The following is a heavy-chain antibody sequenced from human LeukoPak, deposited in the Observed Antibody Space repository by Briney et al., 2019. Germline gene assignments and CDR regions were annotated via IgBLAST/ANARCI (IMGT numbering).Heavy chain of an antibody. D-gene: IGHD2-2*01. CDR3: ARGVPPRPARGLMPYDAFDI. CDR1: GYTFTGYY. Sequence: ASVKVSCKASGYTFTGYYMHWVRQAPGQGLEWMGWINPNSGDTNFAQKFQGSVTMTTDTSTSTAYMELRSLRSDDTAVYYCARGVPPRPARGLMPYDAFDIWGQGTMVTVSS. CDR2: INPNSGDT. V-gene: IGHV1-2*02. J-gene: IGHJ3*02.